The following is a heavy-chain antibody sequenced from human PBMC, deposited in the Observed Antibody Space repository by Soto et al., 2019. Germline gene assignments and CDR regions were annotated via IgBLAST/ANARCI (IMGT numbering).Heavy chain of an antibody. V-gene: IGHV1-69*01. D-gene: IGHD6-19*01. J-gene: IGHJ4*02. Sequence: QVQLVQSGAEVKKPGSSVKVSCKASGGFFSNFAFNWMRQAPVQGLEWMGGIIPTLGTPHYAQKFLGRVTITADESTRTVYMERRSLTVEVTAVYYCTRVGLGAYDYWGQGTLVIVSS. CDR1: GGFFSNFA. CDR3: TRVGLGAYDY. CDR2: IIPTLGTP.